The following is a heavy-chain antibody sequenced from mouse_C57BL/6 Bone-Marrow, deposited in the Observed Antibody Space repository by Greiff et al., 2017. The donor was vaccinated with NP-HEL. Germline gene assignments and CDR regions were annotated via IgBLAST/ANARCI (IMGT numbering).Heavy chain of an antibody. CDR2: IWRGGST. Sequence: VKLQESGPGLVQPSQSLSITCTVSGFSLTSYGVHWVRQSPGKGLEWLGVIWRGGSTDYNAAFMSRLSITKDNSKSQVFFKMNSLQADDTAIYYCAKTPSRYYAMDYWGQGTSVTVSS. V-gene: IGHV2-5*01. CDR3: AKTPSRYYAMDY. CDR1: GFSLTSYG. J-gene: IGHJ4*01.